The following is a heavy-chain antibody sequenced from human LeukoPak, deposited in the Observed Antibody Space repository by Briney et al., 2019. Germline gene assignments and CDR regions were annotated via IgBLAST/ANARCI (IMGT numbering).Heavy chain of an antibody. Sequence: GGSLRLSCAASGFTFSSYAMSWVRQAPGKGLEWVSASSGSGGSTYYADSVKGRFTISRDNSKNTLYLQMNSLRAEDTAVYYCAKTAPGGYCSGGSCRPYDYWGQGTLVTVSS. J-gene: IGHJ4*02. CDR2: SSGSGGST. CDR3: AKTAPGGYCSGGSCRPYDY. CDR1: GFTFSSYA. V-gene: IGHV3-23*01. D-gene: IGHD2-15*01.